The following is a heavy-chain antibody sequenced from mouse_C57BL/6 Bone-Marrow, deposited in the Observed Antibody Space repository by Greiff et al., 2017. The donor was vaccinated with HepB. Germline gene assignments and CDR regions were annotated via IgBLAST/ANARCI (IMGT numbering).Heavy chain of an antibody. Sequence: VKVVESGPELVKPGASVKISCKASGYAFSSSWMNWVKQRPGKGLEWIGRIYPGDGDTNYNGKFKGKATLTADKSSSTAYMQLSSLTSEDSAVYFCARSLYGINAYWGQGTLVTVSA. J-gene: IGHJ3*01. CDR1: GYAFSSSW. V-gene: IGHV1-82*01. CDR3: ARSLYGINAY. D-gene: IGHD2-1*01. CDR2: IYPGDGDT.